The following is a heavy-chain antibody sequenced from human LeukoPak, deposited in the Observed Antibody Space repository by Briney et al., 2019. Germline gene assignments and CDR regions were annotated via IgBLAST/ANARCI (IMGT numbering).Heavy chain of an antibody. CDR2: IYYSGST. Sequence: SETLSLTCTVPGGSISSSSHYWGWIRQPPGKGLDWIGSIYYSGSTYYNPSLMSRVTISVDTSKNQFSLKLTSLTAADTAVYYCAKGGKGFPLGLRFDSWGQGTLVSVSS. CDR3: AKGGKGFPLGLRFDS. D-gene: IGHD2-21*01. V-gene: IGHV4-39*07. CDR1: GGSISSSSHY. J-gene: IGHJ4*02.